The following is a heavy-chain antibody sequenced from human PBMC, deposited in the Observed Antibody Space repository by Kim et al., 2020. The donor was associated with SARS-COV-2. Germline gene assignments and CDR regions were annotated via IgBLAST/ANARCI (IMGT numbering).Heavy chain of an antibody. V-gene: IGHV4-39*02. J-gene: IGHJ6*02. CDR3: ARENIHAYFYAMDV. Sequence: NPSLRRRVTISVDTSKNQFSLELSFVTAADTAMYYCARENIHAYFYAMDVWGLGTAVTVSS.